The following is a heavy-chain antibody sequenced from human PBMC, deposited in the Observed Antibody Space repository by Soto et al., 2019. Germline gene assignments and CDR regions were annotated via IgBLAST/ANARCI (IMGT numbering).Heavy chain of an antibody. CDR1: GFTFSTYT. D-gene: IGHD1-26*01. CDR3: AREDGVVGSSSAFDH. V-gene: IGHV3-21*01. CDR2: INGRSNYV. J-gene: IGHJ4*02. Sequence: VGSLRLCYGVSGFTFSTYTMNWVRQAPGKGLEWVSSINGRSNYVYYADSVKGRFTNSRDNAKNSLYLQMNRLRAEDTAIYYCAREDGVVGSSSAFDHWGLGPLVTVS.